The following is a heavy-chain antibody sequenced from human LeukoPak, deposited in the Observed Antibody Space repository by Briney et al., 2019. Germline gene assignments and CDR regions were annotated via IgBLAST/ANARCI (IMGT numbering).Heavy chain of an antibody. Sequence: PSETLSLTCAVSGYSISSGYHWGWIRQPPGKGLGWIGSISHSGSTYYNPSLKSRVTISVDTSKNQFSLKLSSVTAADTAVYYCARHNLYDSNGDGQYYFDYWGQGTLVTVSS. D-gene: IGHD3-22*01. V-gene: IGHV4-38-2*01. CDR2: ISHSGST. J-gene: IGHJ4*02. CDR3: ARHNLYDSNGDGQYYFDY. CDR1: GYSISSGYH.